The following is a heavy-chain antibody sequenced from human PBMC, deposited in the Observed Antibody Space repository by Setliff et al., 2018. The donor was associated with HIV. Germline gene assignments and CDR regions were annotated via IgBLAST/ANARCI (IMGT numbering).Heavy chain of an antibody. CDR2: IDWDDDK. CDR1: GFSLSTRGVG. Sequence: SGPTLVNPTQTLTLTCTFSGFSLSTRGVGVGWIRQPPGKALEWLARIDWDDDKYYSTSLKTRLTISKDTSKNQVVLTMTSMDPVDTATYYCARMYYYDSSGYFDYWGQGTLVTVSS. J-gene: IGHJ4*02. CDR3: ARMYYYDSSGYFDY. D-gene: IGHD3-22*01. V-gene: IGHV2-70*11.